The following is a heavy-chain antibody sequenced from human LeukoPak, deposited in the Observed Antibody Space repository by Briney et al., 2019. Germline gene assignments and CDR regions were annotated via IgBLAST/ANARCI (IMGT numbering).Heavy chain of an antibody. V-gene: IGHV3-9*01. CDR2: ISWNSGSI. J-gene: IGHJ4*02. CDR3: AKAPFDTMIVVVAYLDY. Sequence: GGSLRLSCAASGFTFDDYAMHWVRQAPGKGLEWVSGISWNSGSIGYADSVKGRFTISRDNAKNSLYLQMNSLRAEDTALYYCAKAPFDTMIVVVAYLDYWGQGTLVTVSS. CDR1: GFTFDDYA. D-gene: IGHD3-22*01.